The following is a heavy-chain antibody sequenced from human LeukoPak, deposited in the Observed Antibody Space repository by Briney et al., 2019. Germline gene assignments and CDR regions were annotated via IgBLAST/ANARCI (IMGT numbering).Heavy chain of an antibody. J-gene: IGHJ4*02. D-gene: IGHD6-13*01. CDR1: GFIFNSYA. Sequence: PGGSLRLSCAVSGFIFNSYAMSWVRQAPGKGLEWVSSINASGGSTYHADSVKGRFTISRDNSKNTVHLQMNSLRADDTALYYCAKGALAAAGSGFEYWGQGTLVTVFS. CDR2: INASGGST. CDR3: AKGALAAAGSGFEY. V-gene: IGHV3-23*01.